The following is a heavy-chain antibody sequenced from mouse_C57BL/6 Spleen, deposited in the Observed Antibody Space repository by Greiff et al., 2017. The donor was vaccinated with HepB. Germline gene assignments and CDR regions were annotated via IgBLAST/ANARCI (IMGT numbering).Heavy chain of an antibody. CDR1: GYTFTSYW. J-gene: IGHJ2*01. D-gene: IGHD1-1*02. CDR2: IDPSDSYT. CDR3: ARGRGGDY. V-gene: IGHV1-50*01. Sequence: VQLQQPGAELVKPGASVKLSCKASGYTFTSYWMQWVKQRPGQGLEWIGEIDPSDSYTNYNQKFKGKATLTVDTSSSTAYMQLSSLTSEDSAVYYCARGRGGDYWGQGTTLTVSS.